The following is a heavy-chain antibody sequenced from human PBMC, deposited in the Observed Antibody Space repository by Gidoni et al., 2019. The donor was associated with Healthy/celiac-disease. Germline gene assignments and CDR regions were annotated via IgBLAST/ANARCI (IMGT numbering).Heavy chain of an antibody. Sequence: EVQLVESGGGLVQPGGSLRLSCAASGFPFSSYWMSWVRQAPGKGLEWVANIKQDGSEKYYVDSVKGRFTISRDNAKNSLYLQMNSLRAEDTAVYYCARETGQLIPNIDYWGQRTLVTVSS. J-gene: IGHJ4*02. CDR2: IKQDGSEK. D-gene: IGHD6-6*01. CDR3: ARETGQLIPNIDY. V-gene: IGHV3-7*01. CDR1: GFPFSSYW.